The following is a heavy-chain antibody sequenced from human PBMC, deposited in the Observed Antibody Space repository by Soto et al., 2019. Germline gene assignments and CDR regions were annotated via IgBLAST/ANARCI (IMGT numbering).Heavy chain of an antibody. CDR2: FDPEDGET. J-gene: IGHJ4*02. V-gene: IGHV1-24*01. CDR1: GYTLTELS. D-gene: IGHD5-12*01. CDR3: ATGEVDIVATPLDY. Sequence: GASVKVSCKVSGYTLTELSMHWVRQAPGEGLEWMGGFDPEDGETIYAQKFQGRVTMTEDTSTDTAYMELSSLRSEDTAVYYCATGEVDIVATPLDYWGQGTLVTVSS.